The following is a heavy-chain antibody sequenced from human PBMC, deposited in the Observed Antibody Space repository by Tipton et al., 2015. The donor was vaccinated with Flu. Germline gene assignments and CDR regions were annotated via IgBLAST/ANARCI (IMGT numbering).Heavy chain of an antibody. CDR1: GFTFSDSA. D-gene: IGHD3-16*01. V-gene: IGHV3-73*01. J-gene: IGHJ5*02. CDR2: IKSKVDNYAT. CDR3: RGRGDLSPYNWFDR. Sequence: GSLRLSCAASGFTFSDSAIHWFRQTSGKGPEWIGRIKSKVDNYATAYAGSVKGRFTISRDDSNNRSYLQMNSLDTEDTAVYYCRGRGDLSPYNWFDRWGQGTLVTVSS.